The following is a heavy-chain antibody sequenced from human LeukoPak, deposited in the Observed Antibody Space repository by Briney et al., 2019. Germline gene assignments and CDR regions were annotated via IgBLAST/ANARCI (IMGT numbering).Heavy chain of an antibody. CDR2: NSSNGGST. CDR3: VNQISGWVY. CDR1: GFTFSTLP. J-gene: IGHJ4*02. Sequence: PGGSLRLSCSASGFTFSTLPMHWVRQAPGKGLEYVSGNSSNGGSTYYADSAKGRFIISRDNSKNTLYLQMSSLRPEDTAVYYCVNQISGWVYWGQGTLVTVSS. D-gene: IGHD6-19*01. V-gene: IGHV3-64D*06.